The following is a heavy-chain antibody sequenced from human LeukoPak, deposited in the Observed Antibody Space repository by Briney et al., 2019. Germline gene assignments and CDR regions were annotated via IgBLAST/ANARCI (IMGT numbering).Heavy chain of an antibody. J-gene: IGHJ4*02. CDR1: GFTFSGSN. Sequence: GGSLRLSCAASGFTFSGSNMNWVRQAPRKGLEWVSSISSRSSHIYYAGSVKGRFTISRDNAKKTLYLQMNSLRAEDTAVYYCARDGDYMSSTSYPTFDYWGQGTLVTVSS. V-gene: IGHV3-21*01. CDR3: ARDGDYMSSTSYPTFDY. CDR2: ISSRSSHI. D-gene: IGHD6-6*01.